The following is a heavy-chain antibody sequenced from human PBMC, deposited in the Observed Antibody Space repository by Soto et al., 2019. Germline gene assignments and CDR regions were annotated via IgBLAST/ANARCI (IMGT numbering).Heavy chain of an antibody. J-gene: IGHJ6*03. CDR1: GGSISSSSYY. CDR2: IYYSGST. Sequence: SETLSLTCTVSGGSISSSSYYWGWIRQPPGKGLEWIGSIYYSGSTYYNPSLKSRVTISVDTSKNQFSLKLGSVTAADTAVYYCASFYGSGSYYYYYYYMDVWGKGTTVTVSS. V-gene: IGHV4-39*01. CDR3: ASFYGSGSYYYYYYYMDV. D-gene: IGHD3-10*01.